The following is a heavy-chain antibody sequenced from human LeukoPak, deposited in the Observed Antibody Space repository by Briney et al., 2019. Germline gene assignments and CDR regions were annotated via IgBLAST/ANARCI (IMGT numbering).Heavy chain of an antibody. Sequence: SETLSLTCTVSGGSISSYYWSWIRQPPGKGLEWIGYIYYSGSTNYNPSLKSRVTISVDTSKNQFSLKLSSVTAADTAVYYCERRGGEDWYFDLWGRGTLVTVSS. V-gene: IGHV4-59*08. CDR1: GGSISSYY. J-gene: IGHJ2*01. CDR3: ERRGGEDWYFDL. D-gene: IGHD3-10*01. CDR2: IYYSGST.